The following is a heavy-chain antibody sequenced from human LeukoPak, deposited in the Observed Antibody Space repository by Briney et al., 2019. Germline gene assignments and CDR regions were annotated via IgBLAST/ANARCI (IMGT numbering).Heavy chain of an antibody. CDR1: GFTFDDYT. J-gene: IGHJ6*03. Sequence: GGSLRLSCAAPGFTFDDYTMHWVRQAPGKGLEWVSLISWDGGSTYYADSVKGRFTISRDNSKNSLYLQMNSLRTEDTALYYCAKGGGDGYNRDYYYYYMDVWGKGTTVTVSS. CDR3: AKGGGDGYNRDYYYYYMDV. CDR2: ISWDGGST. D-gene: IGHD5-24*01. V-gene: IGHV3-43*01.